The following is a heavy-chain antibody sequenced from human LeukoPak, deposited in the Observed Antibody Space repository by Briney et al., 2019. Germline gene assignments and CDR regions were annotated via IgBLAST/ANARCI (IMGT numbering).Heavy chain of an antibody. J-gene: IGHJ4*02. CDR3: ARGPMVRGVIRGGGYFDY. V-gene: IGHV3-64*01. Sequence: GGSLRLSCAAPGFTFSSYAMHWVRQAPGKGLEYVSAISSNGGSIYYANSVKGRFTISRDNAKNSLYLQMNSLRAEDTAVYYCARGPMVRGVIRGGGYFDYWGQGTLVTVSS. D-gene: IGHD3-10*01. CDR1: GFTFSSYA. CDR2: ISSNGGSI.